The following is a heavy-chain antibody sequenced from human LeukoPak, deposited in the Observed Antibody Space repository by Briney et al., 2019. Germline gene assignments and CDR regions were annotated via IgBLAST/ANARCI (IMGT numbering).Heavy chain of an antibody. CDR2: ISSSGSTI. D-gene: IGHD3-22*01. CDR1: GFTFSSYE. V-gene: IGHV3-48*03. CDR3: ARDYYDSSGYRSPAGDAFDI. Sequence: GGSLRLSCAASGFTFSSYEMNWVRQAPGKGLEWVSYISSSGSTIYYADSVKGRFTISRDNAKNTLYLQMNSLRAEDTAVYYCARDYYDSSGYRSPAGDAFDIWGQGTMVTVSS. J-gene: IGHJ3*02.